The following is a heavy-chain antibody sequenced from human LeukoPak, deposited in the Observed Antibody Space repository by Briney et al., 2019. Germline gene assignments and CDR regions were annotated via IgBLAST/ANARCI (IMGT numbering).Heavy chain of an antibody. V-gene: IGHV3-23*01. CDR2: ISGSGGST. D-gene: IGHD5-12*01. Sequence: GGSLRLSCAASGFTFSSYAMSWVRQAPGKGLEWVSAISGSGGSTYYADSVRGRFTISRDNSKNTLYLQMNSLRAEDTAVYYCAKATGQAATIEIDYWAREPWSPSPQ. CDR1: GFTFSSYA. CDR3: AKATGQAATIEIDY. J-gene: IGHJ4*02.